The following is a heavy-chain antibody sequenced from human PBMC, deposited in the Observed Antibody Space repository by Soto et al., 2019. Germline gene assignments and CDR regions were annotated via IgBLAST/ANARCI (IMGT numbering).Heavy chain of an antibody. CDR1: SGSISSSNW. V-gene: IGHV4-4*02. D-gene: IGHD2-2*01. Sequence: SETLSLTCAVSSGSISSSNWWSWVRQPPGKGLEGIGEIYHSGSTNYNPSLKSRVTISVDTSKNQFSLKLSSVTAADTAVYYCAIGETGYCSSTSCFLDWFDPWGQGTLVIVSS. J-gene: IGHJ5*02. CDR3: AIGETGYCSSTSCFLDWFDP. CDR2: IYHSGST.